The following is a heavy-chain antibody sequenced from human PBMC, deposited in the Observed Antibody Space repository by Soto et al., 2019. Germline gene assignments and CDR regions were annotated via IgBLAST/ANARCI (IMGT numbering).Heavy chain of an antibody. D-gene: IGHD2-21*01. V-gene: IGHV4-34*01. CDR2: INHSGST. Sequence: PSETLSLTCAVYGGSFSGYYWSWIRQPPGKGLEWIGEINHSGSTNYNPSLKSRVTISVDTSKNQFSLKLSSVTAADTAVYYCARVVVTPWSDYYYGMDVWGQGTTVTVSS. CDR1: GGSFSGYY. CDR3: ARVVVTPWSDYYYGMDV. J-gene: IGHJ6*02.